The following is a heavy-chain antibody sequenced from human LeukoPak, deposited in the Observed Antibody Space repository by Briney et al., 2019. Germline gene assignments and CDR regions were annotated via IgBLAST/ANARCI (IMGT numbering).Heavy chain of an antibody. D-gene: IGHD6-19*01. CDR2: IRSKANSYAT. J-gene: IGHJ4*02. V-gene: IGHV3-73*01. Sequence: GGSLRLSCAATGFTFSTYGMGWVRQASGKGLEWVGRIRSKANSYATAYAASVRGRFTTSRDDSKNTAYLQMNSLKTEDTAVYYCTSPSIAVAGTTGWGQGTLVTVSS. CDR1: GFTFSTYG. CDR3: TSPSIAVAGTTG.